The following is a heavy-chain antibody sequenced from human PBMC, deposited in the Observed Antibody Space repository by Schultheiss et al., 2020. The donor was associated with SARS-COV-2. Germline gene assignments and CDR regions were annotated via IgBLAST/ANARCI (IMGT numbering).Heavy chain of an antibody. CDR3: AKTFAGFGESFRSDFQH. D-gene: IGHD3-10*01. CDR2: IKSKTDGGTT. V-gene: IGHV3-15*01. J-gene: IGHJ1*01. Sequence: GGSLRLSCAASGFTFSNAWMSWVRQAPGKGLEWVGRIKSKTDGGTTDYAAPVKGRFTISRDDSKNTLYLQMNSLRAEDTAVYYCAKTFAGFGESFRSDFQHWGQGTLVTVSS. CDR1: GFTFSNAW.